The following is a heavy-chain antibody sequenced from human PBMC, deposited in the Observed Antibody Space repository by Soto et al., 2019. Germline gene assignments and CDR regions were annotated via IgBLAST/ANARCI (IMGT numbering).Heavy chain of an antibody. CDR2: ISGGGGTT. CDR1: GFIFSNYA. Sequence: GGSLRLSCAASGFIFSNYAMSWVRQTPGKGLEWVSDISGGGGTTSYTDSVEGRFTISRDNFENTVYLQMNSLRAEDTALYYCARIDSSSSYYSSVGYWGQGTLVTVSS. D-gene: IGHD3-22*01. J-gene: IGHJ4*02. V-gene: IGHV3-23*01. CDR3: ARIDSSSSYYSSVGY.